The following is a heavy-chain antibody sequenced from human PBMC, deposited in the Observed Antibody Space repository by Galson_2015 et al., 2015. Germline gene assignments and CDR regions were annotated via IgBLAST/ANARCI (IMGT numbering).Heavy chain of an antibody. J-gene: IGHJ4*02. CDR2: ISSSGSTI. CDR3: ARDGGGIRYFDWLPPHPSFDY. D-gene: IGHD3-9*01. Sequence: SLRLSCAASGFTFSSYEMNWVRQAPGKGLEWVSYISSSGSTIYYADSVKGRFTISRDNAKNSLYLQMNSLRAEDTAVYYCARDGGGIRYFDWLPPHPSFDYWGQGTLVTVSS. CDR1: GFTFSSYE. V-gene: IGHV3-48*03.